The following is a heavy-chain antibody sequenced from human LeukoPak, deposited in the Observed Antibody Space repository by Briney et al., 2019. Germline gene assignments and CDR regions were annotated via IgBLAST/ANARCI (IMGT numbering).Heavy chain of an antibody. V-gene: IGHV1-69*05. D-gene: IGHD2-15*01. CDR3: ARRGGSSAAHFDY. CDR2: IIPIFGTA. Sequence: ASVKVSCKASGGTFSSYAISWVRQAPGQGLEWMGGIIPIFGTANYAQKFQGRVTITTDESTSTAYMELSSLRSEDTAVYYCARRGGSSAAHFDYWGPGNPGHRLL. CDR1: GGTFSSYA. J-gene: IGHJ4*02.